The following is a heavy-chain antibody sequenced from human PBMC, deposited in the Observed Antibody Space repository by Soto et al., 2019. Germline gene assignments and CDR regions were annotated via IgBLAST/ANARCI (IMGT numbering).Heavy chain of an antibody. CDR3: ARDGYDGSGSPYPAY. CDR2: IYYLGST. D-gene: IGHD3-10*01. Sequence: SESLSLTCIVSGGSMSEYFWSWIRQSPGKGLEWIGYIYYLGSTDYNPSLKSRVTISVDTSKRQFSLRLTSVTAADTAVYYCARDGYDGSGSPYPAYWGPGTQVTVSS. J-gene: IGHJ4*02. CDR1: GGSMSEYF. V-gene: IGHV4-59*01.